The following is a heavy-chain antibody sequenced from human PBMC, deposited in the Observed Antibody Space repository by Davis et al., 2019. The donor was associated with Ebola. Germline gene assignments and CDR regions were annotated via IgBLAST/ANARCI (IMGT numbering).Heavy chain of an antibody. J-gene: IGHJ4*02. CDR2: ISAYNGNT. CDR1: AYTFTSYY. Sequence: ASVKVSCKASAYTFTSYYMHWVRQAPGQGLEWMGWISAYNGNTNYAQKLQGRVTMTTDTSTSTAYMELRDLRSDDTALYYCARGAQWLGMPFDYWGQGTLVTVSS. CDR3: ARGAQWLGMPFDY. D-gene: IGHD6-19*01. V-gene: IGHV1-18*04.